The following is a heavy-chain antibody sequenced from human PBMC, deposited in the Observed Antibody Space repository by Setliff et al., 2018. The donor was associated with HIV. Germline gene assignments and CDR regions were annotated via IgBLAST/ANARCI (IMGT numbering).Heavy chain of an antibody. Sequence: ASVKVSCKASGYTFSDYYMHWVRQAPGQGLEWMGWINPNSGGTNYAQEFRGRVNMTRDTSISTTYMELSRLRSDDTAVYYCARDPGYKSTWYGVFDIWGQGTMGTVS. V-gene: IGHV1-2*02. J-gene: IGHJ3*02. CDR1: GYTFSDYY. CDR2: INPNSGGT. CDR3: ARDPGYKSTWYGVFDI. D-gene: IGHD6-13*01.